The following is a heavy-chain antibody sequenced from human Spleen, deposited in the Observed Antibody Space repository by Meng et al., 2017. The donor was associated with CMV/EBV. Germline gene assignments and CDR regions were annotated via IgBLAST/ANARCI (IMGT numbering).Heavy chain of an antibody. CDR2: MYYSGGT. CDR1: GGSIRCSGSY. J-gene: IGHJ4*02. V-gene: IGHV4-39*01. D-gene: IGHD2-2*01. CDR3: ARQVYSTSHLDY. Sequence: PVSGGSIRCSGSYWGWLRQPPGLGLEWVGGMYYSGGTCYNPSLKSRVTISVDTSKNQFSLKLSSVTAADTAVYYCARQVYSTSHLDYWGQGGLVTVSS.